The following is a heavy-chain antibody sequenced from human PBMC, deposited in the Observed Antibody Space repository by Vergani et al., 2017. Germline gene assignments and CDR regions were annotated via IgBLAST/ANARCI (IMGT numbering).Heavy chain of an antibody. D-gene: IGHD3-16*02. J-gene: IGHJ6*03. V-gene: IGHV4-30-2*01. CDR3: ARASLRALVGYYYYMDV. CDR2: IFPSGNS. CDR1: GDSITNGGFS. Sequence: QLQLQESGSGLVKPSQTLSLTCAVSGDSITNGGFSWNWIRPPPGKGPEWIGYIFPSGNSDYNPSLKNRVSISLDKSKNQFSLWVNSVTAADTAVYFCARASLRALVGYYYYMDVWGKGNTVVVSS.